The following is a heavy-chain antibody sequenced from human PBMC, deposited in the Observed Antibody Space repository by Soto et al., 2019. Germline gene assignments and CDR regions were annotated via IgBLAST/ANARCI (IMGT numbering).Heavy chain of an antibody. CDR1: GGSISSSSYY. Sequence: QLPLQESGPGLVKPSETLSLTCTVSGGSISSSSYYWGWIRQPPGKGLEWIGSIYYSGSTYYNPSLKSRVTISVDTSKNQFSLKLSSVTAADTAVYYCARHHRSSGSSDFDYWGQGTLVTVSS. V-gene: IGHV4-39*01. J-gene: IGHJ4*02. D-gene: IGHD1-26*01. CDR3: ARHHRSSGSSDFDY. CDR2: IYYSGST.